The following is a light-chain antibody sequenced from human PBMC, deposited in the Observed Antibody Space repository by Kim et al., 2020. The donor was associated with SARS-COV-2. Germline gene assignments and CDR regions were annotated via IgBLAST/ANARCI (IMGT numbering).Light chain of an antibody. J-gene: IGLJ2*01. CDR3: NSRDTNDIVL. Sequence: VALGQTVRIKCQGDSLRSYYATWYQQKPGQAPILVIYGKNNRPSGIPDRFSGSSSGNTASLTITGTQAGDEADYYCNSRDTNDIVLFGGGTQLTVL. V-gene: IGLV3-19*01. CDR1: SLRSYY. CDR2: GKN.